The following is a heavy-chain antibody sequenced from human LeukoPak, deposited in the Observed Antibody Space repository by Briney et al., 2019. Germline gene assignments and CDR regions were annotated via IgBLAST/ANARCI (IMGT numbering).Heavy chain of an antibody. CDR1: GGSISSYY. J-gene: IGHJ3*02. D-gene: IGHD4-17*01. CDR2: IYYSGST. CDR3: AGALDYGDYGKDDAFDI. Sequence: KPSETLSLTCTVSGGSISSYYWSWIRQPPGKGLEWIGYIYYSGSTNYNPSLKSRVTISVDTSKNQFSLKLSSVTAADTAVYYCAGALDYGDYGKDDAFDIWGQGTMVTVSS. V-gene: IGHV4-59*01.